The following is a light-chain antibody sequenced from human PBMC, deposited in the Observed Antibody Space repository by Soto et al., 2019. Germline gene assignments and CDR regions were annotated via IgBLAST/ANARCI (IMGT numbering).Light chain of an antibody. CDR1: QSISSY. CDR3: PQSYSTPQ. J-gene: IGKJ3*01. CDR2: AAS. V-gene: IGKV1-39*01. Sequence: DMQMAQSPSSLSASVGDRVTVTCRASQSISSYLNWYQQKPGKSPKLLIYAASSLQSGVPSRFSGSGSGTAFTLPISSLQPADFATYYCPQSYSTPQFGPGTQVEIK.